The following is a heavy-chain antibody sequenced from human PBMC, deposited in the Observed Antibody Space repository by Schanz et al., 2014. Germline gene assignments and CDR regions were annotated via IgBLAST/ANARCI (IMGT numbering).Heavy chain of an antibody. D-gene: IGHD4-17*01. Sequence: QVQLVESGGGVVRPGRSLRLSCAASGFTFNNYGMHWVRQAPGKGLEWVAVIWYDGTDRYYADSVKGRFTISRDKSKNTLYLQMNSLRAEDTAVYYCAKDMHKDYGGKPQAFDIWGQGTMVTVSS. CDR3: AKDMHKDYGGKPQAFDI. V-gene: IGHV3-33*03. J-gene: IGHJ3*02. CDR2: IWYDGTDR. CDR1: GFTFNNYG.